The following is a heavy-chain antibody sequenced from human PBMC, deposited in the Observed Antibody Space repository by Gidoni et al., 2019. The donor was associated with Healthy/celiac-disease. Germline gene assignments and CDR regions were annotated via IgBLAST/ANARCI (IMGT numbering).Heavy chain of an antibody. CDR2: INAGNGNT. J-gene: IGHJ6*03. D-gene: IGHD3-3*01. V-gene: IGHV1-3*01. CDR3: ARGGFRDFWSGYYNYYYYMDV. CDR1: GYTFTSYA. Sequence: QVQLVQSGAEVKKPGASVKVSCKASGYTFTSYAMHWVRQAPGQRLEWMGWINAGNGNTKYSQKFQGRVTITRDTSASTAYMELSSLRSEDTAVYYCARGGFRDFWSGYYNYYYYMDVWGKGTTVTVSS.